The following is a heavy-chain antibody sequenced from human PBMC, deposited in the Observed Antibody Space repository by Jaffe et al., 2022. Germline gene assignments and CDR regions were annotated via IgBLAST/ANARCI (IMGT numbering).Heavy chain of an antibody. CDR1: GGSISSGSYY. J-gene: IGHJ4*02. CDR2: IYTSGST. CDR3: ARDGTYSSSNDY. Sequence: QVQLQESGPGLVKPSQTLSLTCTVSGGSISSGSYYWSWIRQPAGKGLEWIGRIYTSGSTNYNPSLKSRVTISVDTSKNQFSLKLSSVTAADTAVYYCARDGTYSSSNDYWGQGTLVTVSS. D-gene: IGHD5-18*01. V-gene: IGHV4-61*02.